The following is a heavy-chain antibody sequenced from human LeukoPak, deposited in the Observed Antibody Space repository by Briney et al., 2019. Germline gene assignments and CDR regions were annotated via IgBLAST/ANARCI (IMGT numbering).Heavy chain of an antibody. D-gene: IGHD2-15*01. J-gene: IGHJ4*02. CDR1: GFTFSSYW. V-gene: IGHV3-7*01. CDR3: ARDRNFGCSGGSCYGVLDY. Sequence: GGSLRLSCAASGFTFSSYWMSWVRQAPGKGLEWVANIKQDGNEKNYVDSVKGRFSISRDNAKNSLYLQMNSLRAEDTAVYYCARDRNFGCSGGSCYGVLDYWGQGTLVTVSS. CDR2: IKQDGNEK.